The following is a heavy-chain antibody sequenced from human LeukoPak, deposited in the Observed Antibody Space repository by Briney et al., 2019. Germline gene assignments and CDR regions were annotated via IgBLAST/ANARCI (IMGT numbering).Heavy chain of an antibody. D-gene: IGHD3-3*01. CDR1: GFTFSSYS. V-gene: IGHV3-48*01. CDR3: AREGATRPIPLEWLSDNWFDP. CDR2: ISSSSSTI. J-gene: IGHJ5*02. Sequence: GGSLRLSCAASGFTFSSYSMNWVRQAPGKGLEWVSYISSSSSTIYYADSVKGRFTISRDNAKNSLYLQMNSLRAEDTAVYYCAREGATRPIPLEWLSDNWFDPWGQGTLVTVSS.